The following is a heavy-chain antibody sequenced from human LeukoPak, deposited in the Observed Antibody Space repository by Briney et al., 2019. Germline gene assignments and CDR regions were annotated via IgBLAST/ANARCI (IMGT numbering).Heavy chain of an antibody. Sequence: GGSLRLSCAASGFTFSSYAMSWVHQAPGKGLEWVSAISGSGGSTYYADSVKGRFTISRDNSKNTLYLQMNSLRAEDTAVYYCAKDQGNDSSGWEPDDYIDYWGQGTLVTVSS. D-gene: IGHD5-12*01. V-gene: IGHV3-23*01. CDR3: AKDQGNDSSGWEPDDYIDY. CDR1: GFTFSSYA. J-gene: IGHJ4*02. CDR2: ISGSGGST.